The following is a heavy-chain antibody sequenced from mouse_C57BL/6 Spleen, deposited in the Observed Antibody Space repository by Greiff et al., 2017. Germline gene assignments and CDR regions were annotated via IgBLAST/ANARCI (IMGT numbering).Heavy chain of an antibody. CDR1: GYTFTSYW. D-gene: IGHD2-5*01. V-gene: IGHV1-52*01. CDR3: ARSRASIVTSSVDY. J-gene: IGHJ2*01. Sequence: VQLQQPGAELVRPGSSVKLSCKASGYTFTSYWMHWVKQRPIQGLEWIGNIDPSDNETHYNQKFKDKATLTVDKSSSTAYMQLSSLTSEDSAVYYCARSRASIVTSSVDYWGQGTTLTVSS. CDR2: IDPSDNET.